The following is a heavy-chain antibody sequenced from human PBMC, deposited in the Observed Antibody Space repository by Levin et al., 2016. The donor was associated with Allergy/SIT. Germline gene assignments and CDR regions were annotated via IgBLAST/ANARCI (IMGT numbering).Heavy chain of an antibody. J-gene: IGHJ6*02. V-gene: IGHV4-59*01. CDR2: IYYSGST. CDR3: ARGNPLLNCSGGSCYSFLTTPGMDV. D-gene: IGHD2-15*01. Sequence: RQAPGKGLEWIGYIYYSGSTNYNPSLKSRVTISVDTSKNQFSLKLSSVTAADTAVYYCARGNPLLNCSGGSCYSFLTTPGMDVWGQGTTVTVSS.